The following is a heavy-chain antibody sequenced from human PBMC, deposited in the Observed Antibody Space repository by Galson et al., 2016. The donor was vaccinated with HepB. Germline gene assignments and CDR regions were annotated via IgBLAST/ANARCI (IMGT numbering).Heavy chain of an antibody. Sequence: SLRLSCAASGFPFNSYAMHWVRQAPGKGLEFVAVISYDGSIKLYAESVKGRFTVSRDNSKNTLYQQMSNLRPEDTAVYYCARVTPVAGKNAWGQGTLVTVSS. D-gene: IGHD6-19*01. V-gene: IGHV3-30-3*01. J-gene: IGHJ5*02. CDR2: ISYDGSIK. CDR3: ARVTPVAGKNA. CDR1: GFPFNSYA.